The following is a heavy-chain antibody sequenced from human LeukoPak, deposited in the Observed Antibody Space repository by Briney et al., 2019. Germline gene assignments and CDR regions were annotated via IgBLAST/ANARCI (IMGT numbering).Heavy chain of an antibody. CDR3: ARQVEAIGSSSQYDY. V-gene: IGHV4-39*01. Sequence: PSETLSLTCTVSGGSISSTSYYWGWIRQPPGKGLEWIASIYLSGSTNCNPSLKSRVTISVDTSKNQFSLKLSSVTAADTAVYYCARQVEAIGSSSQYDYWGQGTLVTVSS. J-gene: IGHJ4*02. CDR1: GGSISSTSYY. CDR2: IYLSGST. D-gene: IGHD6-13*01.